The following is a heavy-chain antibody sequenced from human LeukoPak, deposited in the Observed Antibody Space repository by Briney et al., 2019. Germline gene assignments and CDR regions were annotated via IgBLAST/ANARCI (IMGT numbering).Heavy chain of an antibody. Sequence: GGSLRLSCGASGFTFSTSWMNWVRQAPGKGLVWVSQINSDGSNTNYADSVKGRFTISRDNAKNTLYLQMNSLRAEDTAVYYCAREYYLFLTYYMDVWGKGTTVTVSS. CDR2: INSDGSNT. V-gene: IGHV3-74*01. CDR3: AREYYLFLTYYMDV. CDR1: GFTFSTSW. D-gene: IGHD3-3*01. J-gene: IGHJ6*03.